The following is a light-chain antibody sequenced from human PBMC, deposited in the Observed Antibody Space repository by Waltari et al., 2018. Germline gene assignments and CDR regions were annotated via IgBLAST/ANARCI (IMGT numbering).Light chain of an antibody. CDR2: KAS. J-gene: IGKJ1*01. V-gene: IGKV1-5*03. Sequence: DIQVTQSPSTLSASVGDRVTITCRTSQNNNSWLAWYQQKPGKAPKLLIYKASSLESGVPSRFSGSGSGTEFTLTITSLQPDDFATYFCQHYNNYSPWTFGQGTKVEVK. CDR1: QNNNSW. CDR3: QHYNNYSPWT.